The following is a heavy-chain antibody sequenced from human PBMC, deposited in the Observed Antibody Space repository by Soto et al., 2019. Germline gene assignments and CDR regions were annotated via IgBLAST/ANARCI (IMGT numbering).Heavy chain of an antibody. J-gene: IGHJ5*02. V-gene: IGHV4-4*02. Sequence: SETMSLTCAVSGGSITSANWWTWVREPPGGGLEWIGEISHSGITNYKASLKSRVTMSVDKTKNDVSLKHTSVTAADTAVYYCARVLRGWFDPWGQGTPVTVSS. CDR1: GGSITSANW. CDR3: ARVLRGWFDP. CDR2: ISHSGIT.